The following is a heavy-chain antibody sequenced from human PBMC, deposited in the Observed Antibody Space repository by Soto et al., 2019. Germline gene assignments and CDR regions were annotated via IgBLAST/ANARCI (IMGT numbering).Heavy chain of an antibody. V-gene: IGHV4-59*12. D-gene: IGHD2-2*01. CDR2: IYYSEST. J-gene: IGHJ5*02. Sequence: WETLTRPCAVYGGSFSGYYWNWLRQPPGKGLEWIGYIYYSESTNYNPSLKSRVTISVDTSKNQFSLQLNSVTPEDTAVYYCARERAGCSSTSCYNCFDPWGQGTLVTVSS. CDR1: GGSFSGYY. CDR3: ARERAGCSSTSCYNCFDP.